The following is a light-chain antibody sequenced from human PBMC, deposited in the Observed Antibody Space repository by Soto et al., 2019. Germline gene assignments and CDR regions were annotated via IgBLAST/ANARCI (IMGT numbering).Light chain of an antibody. CDR2: EAS. J-gene: IGKJ1*01. Sequence: DIQMTQSPSTLSASVGDRLSITCRASQSISGSLAWYQQKPGKAPKLLIYEASNLKSGVPSRFTGRGSGTEYTLTISSLQPDDFASYYCQQYNGYWTFGQGTKVEIK. CDR3: QQYNGYWT. CDR1: QSISGS. V-gene: IGKV1-5*03.